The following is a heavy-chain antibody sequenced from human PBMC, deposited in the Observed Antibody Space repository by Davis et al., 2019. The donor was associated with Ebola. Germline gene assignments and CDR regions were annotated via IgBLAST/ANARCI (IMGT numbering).Heavy chain of an antibody. V-gene: IGHV4-34*01. D-gene: IGHD3-10*01. CDR1: GGSFSGYL. Sequence: SQTLSLTCAVYGGSFSGYLWIWIRQPPGKGLQWIGEINHGGSTNYSPSLKSRVTISLDASKNHFSLRLNSVTAADTAVYYCARRLWGWPYFHGMDVWGQGTTVTVSS. J-gene: IGHJ6*02. CDR2: INHGGST. CDR3: ARRLWGWPYFHGMDV.